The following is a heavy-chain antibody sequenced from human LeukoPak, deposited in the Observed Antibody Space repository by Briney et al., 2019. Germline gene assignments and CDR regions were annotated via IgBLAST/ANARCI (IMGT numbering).Heavy chain of an antibody. Sequence: SETLSLTCTVSGGSISSYYWSWIRQPAGKGLEWIGRIYTSGSTNYNPSLKSRVTMSVDTSKNQFSLKLSSVTAADTAVYYCARGHYDFWSGVYYFDYWGQGTLVTVSS. CDR2: IYTSGST. CDR3: ARGHYDFWSGVYYFDY. CDR1: GGSISSYY. D-gene: IGHD3-3*01. V-gene: IGHV4-4*07. J-gene: IGHJ4*02.